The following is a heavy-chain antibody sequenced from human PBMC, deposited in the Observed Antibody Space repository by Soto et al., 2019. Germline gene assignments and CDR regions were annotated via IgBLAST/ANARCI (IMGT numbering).Heavy chain of an antibody. CDR3: ARQKQWLSHFDD. J-gene: IGHJ4*02. CDR2: IHNSGTT. Sequence: QVQLQESGPGLVKPSQTLSLTCTVSGGSITNDDYYWNWIRQLPGKGLEWIGYIHNSGTTDYNPSLKSRVTISVDTSKSQFSLKLSSVTAADTAVYFCARQKQWLSHFDDCGQGTLVTVSS. V-gene: IGHV4-31*03. CDR1: GGSITNDDYY. D-gene: IGHD6-19*01.